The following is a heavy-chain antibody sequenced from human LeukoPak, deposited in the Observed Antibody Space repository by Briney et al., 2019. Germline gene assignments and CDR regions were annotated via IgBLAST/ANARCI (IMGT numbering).Heavy chain of an antibody. CDR3: ARRGGDVEY. D-gene: IGHD2-21*01. V-gene: IGHV4-34*01. J-gene: IGHJ4*02. CDR1: GGSFSGHY. Sequence: PSETLSLTCAVYGGSFSGHYWSWIRQPPGKGLEWIGEINHSGSTHYNPSLKSRVTISVDTSKNQFSLKLTSVTAADTAVYYCARRGGDVEYWGQGTLVTVSS. CDR2: INHSGST.